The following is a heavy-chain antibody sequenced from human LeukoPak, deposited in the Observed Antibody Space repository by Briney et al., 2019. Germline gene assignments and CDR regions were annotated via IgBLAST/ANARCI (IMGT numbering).Heavy chain of an antibody. Sequence: PGGSLRLSCAASGVTVSSNYMSWVRQAPGKGLEWVSVIYSGGTTYYAGSVKGRFTVSRDNSKNTLYLQVNSLRAEDTAVYYCVRDKGNDVGHTWGQGTLVTVSS. CDR1: GVTVSSNY. CDR2: IYSGGTT. V-gene: IGHV3-66*01. J-gene: IGHJ5*02. D-gene: IGHD1-1*01. CDR3: VRDKGNDVGHT.